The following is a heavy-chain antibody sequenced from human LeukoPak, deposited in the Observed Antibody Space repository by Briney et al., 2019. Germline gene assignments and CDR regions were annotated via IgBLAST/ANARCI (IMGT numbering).Heavy chain of an antibody. Sequence: SETLSLTCTVSGGSISSYYWSWIRQPPGKGLEWIGYIYYSGSTNYNPSLKSRVTISVDTSKNQFSLKLSSVTAADTAVYYCARVGRKLGYYFDYWGQGTLVTVSS. CDR3: ARVGRKLGYYFDY. D-gene: IGHD6-6*01. CDR2: IYYSGST. J-gene: IGHJ4*02. CDR1: GGSISSYY. V-gene: IGHV4-59*01.